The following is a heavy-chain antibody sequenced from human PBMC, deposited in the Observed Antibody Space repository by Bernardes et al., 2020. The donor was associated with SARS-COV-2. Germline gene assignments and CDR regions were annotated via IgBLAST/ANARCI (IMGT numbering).Heavy chain of an antibody. D-gene: IGHD2-2*01. CDR1: GGSFSGYY. V-gene: IGHV4-34*01. Sequence: SETLSLTCAVYGGSFSGYYWSWIRQPPGKGLEWIGEINHSGSTNYNPSLKSRVTISVDTSKNQFSLKLSSVTAADTAVYYCARGPQECSTSCYFGGYFDYWGQGTLVTVSS. CDR3: ARGPQECSTSCYFGGYFDY. CDR2: INHSGST. J-gene: IGHJ4*02.